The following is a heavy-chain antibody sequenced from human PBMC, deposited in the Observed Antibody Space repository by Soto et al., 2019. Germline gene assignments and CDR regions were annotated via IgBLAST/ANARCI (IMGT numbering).Heavy chain of an antibody. CDR3: ARGHFGVVTHYYYYGMDV. V-gene: IGHV4-59*01. Sequence: QVQLQESGPGLVKPSETLSLTCTVSGGSISSYYWSWIRQPPGKGLEWIGYIYYSGSTNYNPSLKSRVTISVDTSKNQFSLKLSSVTAADTAVYYCARGHFGVVTHYYYYGMDVWGQGTTVTVSS. CDR1: GGSISSYY. CDR2: IYYSGST. D-gene: IGHD3-3*01. J-gene: IGHJ6*02.